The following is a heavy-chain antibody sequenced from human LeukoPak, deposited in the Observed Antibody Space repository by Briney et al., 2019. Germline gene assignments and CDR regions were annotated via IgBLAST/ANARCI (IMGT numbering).Heavy chain of an antibody. Sequence: SETLPLTCAVYCGPFSGYHWSWIRQPPGKGLEWIGEINHSGSTNYNPSLKSRVTISVDTSKNQFSLKLSSVTAADTAVYYCARGTLGYCNGGSCYPPFFDYWGQGTLVTVSS. V-gene: IGHV4-34*01. CDR3: ARGTLGYCNGGSCYPPFFDY. D-gene: IGHD2-15*01. J-gene: IGHJ4*02. CDR1: CGPFSGYH. CDR2: INHSGST.